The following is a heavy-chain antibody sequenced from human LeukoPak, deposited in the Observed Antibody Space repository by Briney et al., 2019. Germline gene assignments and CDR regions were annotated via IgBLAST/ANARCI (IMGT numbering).Heavy chain of an antibody. CDR3: ARVEWGPWRLDY. D-gene: IGHD1-26*01. Sequence: SETLSLTCAVYGLSFSGYYWSWIRQPPGKGLEWIGEINHGGSTNYNPSLKSRVTISVDTSKNQLSLKLSSATAEDTAVYYCARVEWGPWRLDYWGQGTLVTVSS. CDR2: INHGGST. J-gene: IGHJ4*02. CDR1: GLSFSGYY. V-gene: IGHV4-34*01.